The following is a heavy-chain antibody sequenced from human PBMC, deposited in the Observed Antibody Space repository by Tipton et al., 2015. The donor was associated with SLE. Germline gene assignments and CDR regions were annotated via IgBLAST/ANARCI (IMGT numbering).Heavy chain of an antibody. CDR1: GGSISSSIW. CDR3: ASPYYSNYYFYRMDV. CDR2: IFHSGST. J-gene: IGHJ6*02. Sequence: TLSLTCTVSGGSISSSIWWTWVRQPPGKGLEWIGEIFHSGSTNYNPSLRGRVTMSLDKSKNQFSLKLSSATAADTAVYYCASPYYSNYYFYRMDVWGQGTTVTVSS. D-gene: IGHD2/OR15-2a*01. V-gene: IGHV4-4*02.